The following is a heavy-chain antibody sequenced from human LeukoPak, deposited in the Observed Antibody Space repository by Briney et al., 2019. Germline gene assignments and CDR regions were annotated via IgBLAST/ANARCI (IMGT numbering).Heavy chain of an antibody. J-gene: IGHJ4*02. D-gene: IGHD4-17*01. V-gene: IGHV3-30*04. CDR1: GFTFSSCA. Sequence: GGSLRLSCAASGFTFSSCAMHWVRQAPGKGLEWVAVISYDGSNKYYADSVKGRFTISRDNSKNTLYLQMNSLRAEDTAVYYRATRINGDPGPFDYWGQGTLVPVSS. CDR2: ISYDGSNK. CDR3: ATRINGDPGPFDY.